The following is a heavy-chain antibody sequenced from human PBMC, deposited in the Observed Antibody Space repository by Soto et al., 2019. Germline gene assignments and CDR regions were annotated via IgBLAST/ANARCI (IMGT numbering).Heavy chain of an antibody. V-gene: IGHV4-59*01. CDR1: GGSMSEYF. J-gene: IGHJ4*02. CDR2: IYYLGST. D-gene: IGHD3-10*01. Sequence: FETLSLTCTVSGGSMSEYFWSWVRQSPGKGLEWIGYIYYLGSTDYNPSLKSRVTISVDTSKRQFSLKLSSVTAADTAIYYCARDGYDGSGSPYPAYWGPGIQVTVSS. CDR3: ARDGYDGSGSPYPAY.